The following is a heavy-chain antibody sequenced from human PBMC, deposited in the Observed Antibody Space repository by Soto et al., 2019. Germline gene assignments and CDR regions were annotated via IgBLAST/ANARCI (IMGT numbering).Heavy chain of an antibody. CDR2: IIPIYGTV. Sequence: QVQLVQSGAEVKKPGSSVKVSCKASGGTLSSSVISWVRQAPGQGLEWMGGIIPIYGTVNYAEKFQGRVMITADESTSTAYMELSSLRSEDTAIYYCARDLGGCSAGSCRYNWFDPWGQGTLVTVSS. CDR3: ARDLGGCSAGSCRYNWFDP. D-gene: IGHD2-15*01. J-gene: IGHJ5*02. V-gene: IGHV1-69*01. CDR1: GGTLSSSV.